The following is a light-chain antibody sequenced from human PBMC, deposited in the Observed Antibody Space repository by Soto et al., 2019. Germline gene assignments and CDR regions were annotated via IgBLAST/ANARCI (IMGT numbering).Light chain of an antibody. J-gene: IGKJ2*01. CDR1: QSVSSN. CDR3: QQYNNWPPLYT. CDR2: GAS. Sequence: EIVMTQSPATLSMSPGERATLSCRASQSVSSNLAWYQQKPGQAPSLLIYGASTRATGIPARFSGSGSGTEFTLTITSLQSEDFAVYYCQQYNNWPPLYTFGQGTKLEIK. V-gene: IGKV3-15*01.